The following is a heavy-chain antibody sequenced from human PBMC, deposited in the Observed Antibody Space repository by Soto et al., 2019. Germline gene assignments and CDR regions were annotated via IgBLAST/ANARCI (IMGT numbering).Heavy chain of an antibody. CDR3: TTLGYCISNSCHQVGY. D-gene: IGHD2-2*01. CDR1: GFTFSNAW. V-gene: IGHV3-15*07. CDR2: IKSKTDGGTT. J-gene: IGHJ4*02. Sequence: GGALRLSCAASGFTFSNAWMNWVRQAPGKGLEGGGRIKSKTDGGTTDDAAPVKGRFTISRDDSKNTLYLQMNSLKTEDTAVYYCTTLGYCISNSCHQVGYWGQGTMVTVSS.